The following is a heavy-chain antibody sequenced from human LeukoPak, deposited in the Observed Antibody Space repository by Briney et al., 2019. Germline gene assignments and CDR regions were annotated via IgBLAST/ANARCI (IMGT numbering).Heavy chain of an antibody. J-gene: IGHJ4*02. CDR2: IYYSGST. Sequence: PSETLSLTCTVSGGSISSYYWSWIRQPPGKGLEWIGYIYYSGSTNYNPSLKSRVTISVDTSKNQFSLKLSSVTAAGTAVYYCARVGYYGSGSYSIVYWGQGTLVTVSS. D-gene: IGHD3-10*01. CDR1: GGSISSYY. CDR3: ARVGYYGSGSYSIVY. V-gene: IGHV4-59*01.